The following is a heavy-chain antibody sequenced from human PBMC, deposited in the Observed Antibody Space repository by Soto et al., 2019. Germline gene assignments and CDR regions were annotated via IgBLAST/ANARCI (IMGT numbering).Heavy chain of an antibody. CDR2: MNPENGNT. J-gene: IGHJ3*02. Sequence: ASVKVSCKASGYTFTNYDIHWVRQAPGQGLEWMGWMNPENGNTGYAEEFQGRVAMTRDISINTAYMELRSLQFEDTALYYCATDAEAYIYDAFDIWGQGTVVTVSS. V-gene: IGHV1-8*01. D-gene: IGHD2-21*01. CDR1: GYTFTNYD. CDR3: ATDAEAYIYDAFDI.